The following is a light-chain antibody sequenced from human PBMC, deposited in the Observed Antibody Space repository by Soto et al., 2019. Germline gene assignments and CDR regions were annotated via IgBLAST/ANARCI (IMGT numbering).Light chain of an antibody. CDR1: QAISG. CDR3: QQYAA. CDR2: GAS. J-gene: IGKJ1*01. V-gene: IGKV3-20*01. Sequence: EVVLTQSPGTLSLSPGERATLSCRASQAISGLAWYQQKPGQAPRLLIYGASNRATGIPDRFSGSGSGTDFALTISRLEPEDFAVYYCQQYAAFGQGTKVDI.